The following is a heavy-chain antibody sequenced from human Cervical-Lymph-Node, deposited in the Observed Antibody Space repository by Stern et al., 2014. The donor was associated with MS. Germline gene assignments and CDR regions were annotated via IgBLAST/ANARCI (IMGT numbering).Heavy chain of an antibody. D-gene: IGHD2-15*01. J-gene: IGHJ5*02. CDR3: ARRRGCSGDGCYLGFVWFDP. V-gene: IGHV4-39*01. CDR1: GGSITSTGYY. Sequence: QVQLQESGPGLVKPWESLSLTCAVSGGSITSTGYYWGWIRQPPGKGLEWIGSIYYTGSTSYNPSLKSRVTISVDTSKNQFSLKLTSVTAADTAVYYCARRRGCSGDGCYLGFVWFDPWGQGALVTVSS. CDR2: IYYTGST.